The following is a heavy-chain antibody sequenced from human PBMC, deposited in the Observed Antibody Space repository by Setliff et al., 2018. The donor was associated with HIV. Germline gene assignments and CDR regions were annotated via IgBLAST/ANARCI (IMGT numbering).Heavy chain of an antibody. CDR1: GFTFDDYG. Sequence: GGSLRLSCAASGFTFDDYGMTWVRQAPGKGLEWLSGISWNGSEKNYVDSVKGRFTISRDNAKNSLFLQMNSLRAEDTAVYYCARGQTSVTLQFDHWGQGTLVTVSS. D-gene: IGHD4-17*01. J-gene: IGHJ4*02. CDR2: ISWNGSEK. V-gene: IGHV3-20*04. CDR3: ARGQTSVTLQFDH.